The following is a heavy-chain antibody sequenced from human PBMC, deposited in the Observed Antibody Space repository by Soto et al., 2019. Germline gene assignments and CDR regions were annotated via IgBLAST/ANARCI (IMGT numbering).Heavy chain of an antibody. J-gene: IGHJ5*02. D-gene: IGHD2-2*01. CDR2: INPNSGDT. Sequence: QVQLVQSGAEVKKPGASVKVSCKASGYTFTGYYMHWVRQAPGQGLEWMGWINPNSGDTNYAQKFQGRVTMTRDTSISTAYMELSRLRSDDTAVYYCARANYALMFDPWGQGTLVTVSS. CDR1: GYTFTGYY. CDR3: ARANYALMFDP. V-gene: IGHV1-2*02.